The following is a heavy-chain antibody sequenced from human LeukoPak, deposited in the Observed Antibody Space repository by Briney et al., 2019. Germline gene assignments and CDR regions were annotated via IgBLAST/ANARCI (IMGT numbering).Heavy chain of an antibody. D-gene: IGHD6-13*01. CDR1: GGSISSNY. CDR2: IHHSGST. V-gene: IGHV4-59*01. CDR3: ARDGDNFSRYRWFDP. J-gene: IGHJ5*02. Sequence: SETLSLTCTVSGGSISSNYWGWIRQPPGKGLEWIGYIHHSGSTNYSPSLKSRVTISVDTSKNQFSLKLSSVTTADTAVYYCARDGDNFSRYRWFDPWGQGTLVTVSS.